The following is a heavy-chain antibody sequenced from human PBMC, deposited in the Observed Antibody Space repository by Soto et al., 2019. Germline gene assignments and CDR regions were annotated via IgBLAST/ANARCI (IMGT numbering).Heavy chain of an antibody. Sequence: QVQLVESGGGVVQPGRSLRLSCAASGFTFSSYAMHWVRQAPGKGLEWVAVISYDGSNKYYADSVKGRFTISRDNSKNTLYVQMNSLRAEDTAVYYCARGEGPRWLQFDFDIWGQGTMVTVSS. CDR3: ARGEGPRWLQFDFDI. CDR2: ISYDGSNK. J-gene: IGHJ3*02. D-gene: IGHD5-12*01. CDR1: GFTFSSYA. V-gene: IGHV3-30-3*01.